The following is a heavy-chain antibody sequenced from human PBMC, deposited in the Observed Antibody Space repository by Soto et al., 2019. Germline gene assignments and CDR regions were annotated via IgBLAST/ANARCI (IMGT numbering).Heavy chain of an antibody. CDR3: GSAAAGTYYGMDV. V-gene: IGHV4-39*01. Sequence: QLQLQESGPGLVKPSGTLSLTCTVSGGSISSSSYYWGWIRQPPGKGLEWIGSIYYSGSTYYNPSLKSRVTISVDTSKNQFSLKLSSVTAADTAVYYCGSAAAGTYYGMDVWGQGTTVTVSS. J-gene: IGHJ6*02. CDR1: GGSISSSSYY. CDR2: IYYSGST. D-gene: IGHD6-13*01.